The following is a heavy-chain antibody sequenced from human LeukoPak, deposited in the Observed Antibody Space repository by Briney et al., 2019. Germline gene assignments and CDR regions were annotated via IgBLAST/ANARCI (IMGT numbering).Heavy chain of an antibody. D-gene: IGHD1-26*01. CDR3: ARAPGEDYYVYYSFDY. CDR1: GGSISSGGYS. V-gene: IGHV4-30-2*01. CDR2: IYHSGST. J-gene: IGHJ4*02. Sequence: PSETLSLTCAVSGGSISSGGYSWSWIRQPPGKGLEWIGYIYHSGSTYYNPSLKSRVTISVDRSKNQFSLKLSSVTAADTAVYYCARAPGEDYYVYYSFDYWGQGTLVTVSS.